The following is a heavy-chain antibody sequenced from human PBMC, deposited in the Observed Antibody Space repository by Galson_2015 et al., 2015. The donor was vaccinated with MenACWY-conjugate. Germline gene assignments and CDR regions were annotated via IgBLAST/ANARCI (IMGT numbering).Heavy chain of an antibody. V-gene: IGHV5-51*01. D-gene: IGHD1-26*01. J-gene: IGHJ6*02. Sequence: QSGAEVKKPGESLKISCTASGSIFPTYWIAWVRQMPGKGLEWMGLISPGDSSTRYSPSFQGQVTISADKSISTAYLQWSGLKASDTAMYYCARHPPGGRGMDVWGQGTTVTVSS. CDR2: ISPGDSST. CDR1: GSIFPTYW. CDR3: ARHPPGGRGMDV.